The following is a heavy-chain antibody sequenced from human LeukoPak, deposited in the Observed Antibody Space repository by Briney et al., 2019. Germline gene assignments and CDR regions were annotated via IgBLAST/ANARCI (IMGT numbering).Heavy chain of an antibody. CDR1: GFTFSSYS. Sequence: GGSLRLSCAASGFTFSSYSMNWVRQAPGKGLEWVANIKQDGSEKHYVDSVKGRFTISRDNAKNSLYLQMSSLRAEDTAVYYCTRVLRYCSGGNCYSGGLGYMDVWGKGTTVTISS. J-gene: IGHJ6*03. CDR2: IKQDGSEK. D-gene: IGHD2-15*01. CDR3: TRVLRYCSGGNCYSGGLGYMDV. V-gene: IGHV3-7*01.